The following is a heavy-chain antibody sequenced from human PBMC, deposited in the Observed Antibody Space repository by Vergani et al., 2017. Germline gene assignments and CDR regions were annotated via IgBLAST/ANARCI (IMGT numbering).Heavy chain of an antibody. J-gene: IGHJ4*02. V-gene: IGHV4-59*01. CDR2: IYYSGST. CDR3: ARESGSGLTYYFDY. CDR1: GGSISSYY. D-gene: IGHD3-22*01. Sequence: QVQLPESGPGLVKPSETLSLTCTVSGGSISSYYWSWIRQPPGKGLEWIGYIYYSGSTNYNPSLKSRVTISVDTSKNQFSLRLSSVTAADTAVYYCARESGSGLTYYFDYWGQGTLVTVSS.